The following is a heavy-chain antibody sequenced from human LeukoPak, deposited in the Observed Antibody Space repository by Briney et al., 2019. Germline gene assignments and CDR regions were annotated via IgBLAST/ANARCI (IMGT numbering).Heavy chain of an antibody. CDR3: ARGRAYGPGSYTLDY. CDR2: ISAYNGNT. J-gene: IGHJ4*02. Sequence: ASVKVSCKASGYTFTSYGISWVRQAPGQGLEWMGWISAYNGNTNYAQKLQGRVTMTTDTSTSTAYMELRSLRSDDTAVYYCARGRAYGPGSYTLDYWGQGTLVTVSS. CDR1: GYTFTSYG. D-gene: IGHD3-10*01. V-gene: IGHV1-18*04.